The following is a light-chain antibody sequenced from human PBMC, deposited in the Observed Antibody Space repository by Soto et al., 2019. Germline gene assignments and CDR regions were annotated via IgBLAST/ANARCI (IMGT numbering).Light chain of an antibody. CDR1: SSDVGGYNY. CDR3: SSYTPGSTYV. CDR2: DVS. V-gene: IGLV2-14*01. J-gene: IGLJ1*01. Sequence: QSALTQPASVSGSPGQSITISCTGTSSDVGGYNYVSWYQQHPGKAPKLMIYDVSNRPSGVSNRFSGSKSGNTASLTISGLQAEDEADYYCSSYTPGSTYVFGTGTKLTVL.